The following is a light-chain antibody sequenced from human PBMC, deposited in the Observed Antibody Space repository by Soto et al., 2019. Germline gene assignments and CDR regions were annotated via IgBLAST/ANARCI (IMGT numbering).Light chain of an antibody. V-gene: IGKV3-15*01. Sequence: EIVMPQSPATLSVSPGEIATLSCRASQSVSSNLAWHQQKPGQAPRLLIYSASTRATGIPARFSGSVSGTEFTLTISSLLSEDIAIYYCQQYDIWPITFGQGTRLEIK. CDR1: QSVSSN. J-gene: IGKJ5*01. CDR2: SAS. CDR3: QQYDIWPIT.